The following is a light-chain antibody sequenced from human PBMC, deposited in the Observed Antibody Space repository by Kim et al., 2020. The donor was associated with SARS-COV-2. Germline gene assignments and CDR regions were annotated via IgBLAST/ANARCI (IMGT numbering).Light chain of an antibody. CDR1: QSVSSY. CDR2: DAS. V-gene: IGKV3-11*01. Sequence: SPGERDTLSCRASQSVSSYLAWYQQKPGQAPRLLIYDASNRATGIPARFSGSGSGTDFTLTISSLEPEDFAVYYCQQRSNWPPLTFGGGTKV. J-gene: IGKJ4*01. CDR3: QQRSNWPPLT.